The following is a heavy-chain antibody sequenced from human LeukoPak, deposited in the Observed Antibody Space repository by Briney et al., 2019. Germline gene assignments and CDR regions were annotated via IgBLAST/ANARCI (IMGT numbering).Heavy chain of an antibody. D-gene: IGHD6-6*01. CDR2: IIPIFGTA. V-gene: IGHV1-69*13. J-gene: IGHJ6*03. CDR3: ARVSIVAARGDYYYYMDV. Sequence: GASVKVSCKASGGTFSSYAISWVRQAPGQGLEWMGGIIPIFGTANYAQKFQGRVTITADESTSTAYMELSSLRSEDTAVYYCARVSIVAARGDYYYYMDVWGKGTTVTVSS. CDR1: GGTFSSYA.